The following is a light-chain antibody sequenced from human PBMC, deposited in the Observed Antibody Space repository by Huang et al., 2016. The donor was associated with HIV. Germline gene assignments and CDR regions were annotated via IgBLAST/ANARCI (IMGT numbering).Light chain of an antibody. CDR2: GAS. CDR3: QQSYKAPRT. J-gene: IGKJ2*01. V-gene: IGKV1-39*01. Sequence: DIQMTQSPSSLSASVGDRVILSCRASQSINKYLNWYQQMPGKAPKLLIYGASTLQRVVSSRFSGSVSGTDFTLTIGSLQPEDAATYYCQQSYKAPRTFGQGTLLEI. CDR1: QSINKY.